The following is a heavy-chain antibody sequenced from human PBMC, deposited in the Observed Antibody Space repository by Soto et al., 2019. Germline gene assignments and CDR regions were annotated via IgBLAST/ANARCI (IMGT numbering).Heavy chain of an antibody. CDR3: ARLYCISTSCYPYNWFDP. CDR2: ISAYNGNT. J-gene: IGHJ5*02. V-gene: IGHV1-18*01. CDR1: GGTFSSYA. Sequence: ASVKVSCKASGGTFSSYAISWVRQAPGQGLEWMGWISAYNGNTNYAQKLQGRVTMTTDTSTSTAYMELRSLRSDDTAVYYCARLYCISTSCYPYNWFDPWGQGTLVTVSS. D-gene: IGHD2-2*01.